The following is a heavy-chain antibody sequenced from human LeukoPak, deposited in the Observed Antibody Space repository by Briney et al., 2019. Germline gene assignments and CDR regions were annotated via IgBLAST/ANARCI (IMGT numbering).Heavy chain of an antibody. V-gene: IGHV3-30-3*01. D-gene: IGHD6-19*01. J-gene: IGHJ6*02. CDR2: MSYDGSNK. CDR3: ARDFQWLRAMDV. Sequence: GGSLRLSCAASGFTFSNYAMHWVRQAPGKGLEWVAVMSYDGSNKYYADSVKGRFTISRDNSKNTLYVQMNSLRVKDTAVYYCARDFQWLRAMDVWGQGTTVTVSS. CDR1: GFTFSNYA.